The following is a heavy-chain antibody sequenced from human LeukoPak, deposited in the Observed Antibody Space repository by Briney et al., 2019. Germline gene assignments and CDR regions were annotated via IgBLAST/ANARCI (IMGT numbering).Heavy chain of an antibody. CDR3: ARHGYDSNGLD. CDR2: VYYSGRT. J-gene: IGHJ4*02. V-gene: IGHV4-59*08. Sequence: PSETLSLPCTVSGGSINNYYWSWIRQPPGQGPQWIGYVYYSGRTSYNPSLQSRVTISVNTSKSEFSLKLSSVIAADTAVYYCARHGYDSNGLDWGQGTLVTVSS. CDR1: GGSINNYY. D-gene: IGHD3-22*01.